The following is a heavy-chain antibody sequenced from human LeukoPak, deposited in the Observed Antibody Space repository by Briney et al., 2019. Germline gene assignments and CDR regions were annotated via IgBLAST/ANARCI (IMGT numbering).Heavy chain of an antibody. J-gene: IGHJ6*03. CDR2: IWSDGNNR. D-gene: IGHD2-8*02. CDR1: GLTFRNYG. V-gene: IGHV3-30*02. CDR3: AKDPGASVSGFHMDV. Sequence: SGGSLRLSCAASGLTFRNYGMHWVRQATGKGLEWVSFIWSDGNNRFYAASVKGRFTISRDNSKSMLYLQMDSLRPEDTAVYYCAKDPGASVSGFHMDVWGKGTTVIVSS.